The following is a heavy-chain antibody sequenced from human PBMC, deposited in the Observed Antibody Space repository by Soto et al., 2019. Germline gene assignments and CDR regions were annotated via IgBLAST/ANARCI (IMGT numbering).Heavy chain of an antibody. J-gene: IGHJ4*02. CDR3: ARQINYSDTCGLRGYFDR. Sequence: LSLTCTVSRDSISSSYYWGWIRQPPGKGLEWIGTIFYGGNTYDNPSLNSRVTISVDTSKNQFSLKLHSVTAADTAVYYCARQINYSDTCGLRGYFDRLCQGTLVPAS. D-gene: IGHD3-22*01. CDR1: RDSISSSYY. V-gene: IGHV4-39*01. CDR2: IFYGGNT.